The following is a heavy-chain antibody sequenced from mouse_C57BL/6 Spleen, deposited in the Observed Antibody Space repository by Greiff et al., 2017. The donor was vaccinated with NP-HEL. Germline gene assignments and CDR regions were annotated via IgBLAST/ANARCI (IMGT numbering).Heavy chain of an antibody. CDR1: GYTFTDYE. Sequence: VQLQQSGAELVRPGASVTLSCKASGYTFTDYEMHWVKQTPVHGLEWIGAIDPETGGTAYNQKFKGKAILTADKSSSTAYMELRSLTSEDSAVYYCTRDGYRYFDYWGQGTTLTVSS. CDR3: TRDGYRYFDY. CDR2: IDPETGGT. V-gene: IGHV1-15*01. J-gene: IGHJ2*01. D-gene: IGHD2-3*01.